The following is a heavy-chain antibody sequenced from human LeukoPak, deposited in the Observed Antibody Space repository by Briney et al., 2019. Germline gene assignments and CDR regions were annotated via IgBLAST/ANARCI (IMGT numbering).Heavy chain of an antibody. J-gene: IGHJ4*02. CDR3: ARENRGGTSISSHIYYFDY. Sequence: ASVKVSCKASGYTFTGYYMHWVRQAPGQGLEWMGWINPNSGGTNFAQKFQGRVTMTRDTSISTAYMELSRLRSDDTAVYYCARENRGGTSISSHIYYFDYWGQGTLVTVSS. V-gene: IGHV1-2*02. CDR2: INPNSGGT. CDR1: GYTFTGYY. D-gene: IGHD1-14*01.